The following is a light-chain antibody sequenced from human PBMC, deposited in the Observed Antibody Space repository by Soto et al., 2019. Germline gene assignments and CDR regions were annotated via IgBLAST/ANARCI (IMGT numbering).Light chain of an antibody. V-gene: IGKV1-5*01. Sequence: DIQMKQSPATLSVSIGDRVTITCRASQRISKWLAWHQQTPGKAPKLLIYDASSLQSGVPPRFSGSGSGTEFTLTIRSLQPDDIATYDCQQDCSYSAWPFGDGT. CDR3: QQDCSYSAWP. CDR2: DAS. J-gene: IGKJ1*01. CDR1: QRISKW.